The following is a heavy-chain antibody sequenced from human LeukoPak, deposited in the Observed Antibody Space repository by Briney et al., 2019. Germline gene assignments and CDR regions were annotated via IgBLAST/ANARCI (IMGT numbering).Heavy chain of an antibody. D-gene: IGHD1-26*01. V-gene: IGHV1-3*01. Sequence: ASVKVSCKASGYTFTSYAMHWVRQAPGQRLEWMGWINAGNGNTKYSQKFQGRVTITADESTSTAYMELSSLRSEDTAVYYCATDRWELLLGNWFDPWGQGTLVTVSS. CDR1: GYTFTSYA. CDR3: ATDRWELLLGNWFDP. J-gene: IGHJ5*02. CDR2: INAGNGNT.